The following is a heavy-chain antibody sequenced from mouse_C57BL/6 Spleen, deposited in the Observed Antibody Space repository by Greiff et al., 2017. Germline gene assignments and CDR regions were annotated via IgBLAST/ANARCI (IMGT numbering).Heavy chain of an antibody. D-gene: IGHD1-1*01. CDR3: ARGGDYYGRAYAMDY. J-gene: IGHJ4*01. V-gene: IGHV1-82*01. CDR1: GYAFSSSW. Sequence: QVQLQQSGPELVKPGASVKISCKASGYAFSSSWMNWVKQRPGKGLEWIGRIYPGDGDTNYNGKFKGKATLTADKSSSTAYMQLSSLTSEDSAVYFCARGGDYYGRAYAMDYWGQGTSVTVSS. CDR2: IYPGDGDT.